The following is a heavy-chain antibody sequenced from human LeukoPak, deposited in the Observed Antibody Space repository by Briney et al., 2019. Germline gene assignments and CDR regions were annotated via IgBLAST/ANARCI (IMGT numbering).Heavy chain of an antibody. Sequence: GGSLRLSCAASGFTFSSYWMHWVRQAPGKGLGWVSRINSDGSSTIYADSVKGRFTISRDNDKNTLYLQMNSLRAEDTAVYYCARDLRNYYGSGSYEDYWGQGTLVTVSS. D-gene: IGHD3-10*01. CDR2: INSDGSST. CDR3: ARDLRNYYGSGSYEDY. V-gene: IGHV3-74*01. J-gene: IGHJ4*02. CDR1: GFTFSSYW.